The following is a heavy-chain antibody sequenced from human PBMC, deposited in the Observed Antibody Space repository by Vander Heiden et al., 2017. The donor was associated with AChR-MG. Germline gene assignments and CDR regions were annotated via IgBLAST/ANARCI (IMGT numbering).Heavy chain of an antibody. V-gene: IGHV2-5*02. D-gene: IGHD3-10*01. CDR1: GFPVSTNEVG. CDR2: IYWDDDK. Sequence: HITSKASAPTLVNPTQTLTLNCTFSGFPVSTNEVGVGWSRQHPGKALEWLALIYWDDDKRYSPSLKSKLTITKDTSKNQVVLTMTDMQPVDTAKYYCVHRRSTRPGDSNYWYFDLWGRGTLVTVSS. CDR3: VHRRSTRPGDSNYWYFDL. J-gene: IGHJ2*01.